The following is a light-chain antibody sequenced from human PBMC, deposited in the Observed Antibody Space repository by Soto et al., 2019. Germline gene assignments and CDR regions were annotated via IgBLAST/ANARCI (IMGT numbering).Light chain of an antibody. V-gene: IGKV3-20*01. J-gene: IGKJ1*01. Sequence: MVLQACPGKQRVSAGEGDSLYRSATESVVSSYLAWYQLKPGQAPRLLIYDASSRATGIPDRFSGSGAGTDFTLTICRLAPEDFAVDYCQQYGSSAETFGQGTKVDIK. CDR2: DAS. CDR3: QQYGSSAET. CDR1: ESVVSSY.